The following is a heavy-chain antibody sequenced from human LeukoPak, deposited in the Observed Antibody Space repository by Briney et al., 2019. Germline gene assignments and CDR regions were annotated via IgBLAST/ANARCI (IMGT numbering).Heavy chain of an antibody. Sequence: SETLSLTCAVYGGSFSGYYWSWIRQPPGKGLEWIGEINHSGSTNYNPSLKSRVTISVDTSKNQFSLELSSVTAADTAVYYCARELSGNAFDIWGQGTMVTVSS. CDR3: ARELSGNAFDI. J-gene: IGHJ3*02. D-gene: IGHD5-12*01. CDR1: GGSFSGYY. CDR2: INHSGST. V-gene: IGHV4-34*01.